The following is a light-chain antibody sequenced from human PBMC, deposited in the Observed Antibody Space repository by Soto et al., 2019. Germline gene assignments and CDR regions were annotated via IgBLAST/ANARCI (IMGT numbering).Light chain of an antibody. V-gene: IGKV3-20*01. J-gene: IGKJ1*01. CDR2: GAS. CDR1: QSITSSY. CDR3: HQYGSSPST. Sequence: EIVLTQSPGTLALSPGERATLSCRASQSITSSYLAWYQQKPGQAPRLLIYGASHRATGIPERFSGSGSGTDFTLTISRLELEDFAVYYCHQYGSSPSTFGQGTKVEIK.